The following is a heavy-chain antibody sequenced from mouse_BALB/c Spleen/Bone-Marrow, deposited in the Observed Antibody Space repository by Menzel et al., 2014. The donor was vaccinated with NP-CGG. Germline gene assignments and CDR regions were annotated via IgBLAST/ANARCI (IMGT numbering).Heavy chain of an antibody. CDR3: RAYYRYDGYAMDY. D-gene: IGHD2-14*01. J-gene: IGHJ4*01. CDR2: IDPETGGT. CDR1: GYTFTDYE. Sequence: QVQLQQPGAELVRPGASVTLSCKASGYTFTDYEMHWVKQTPVHGLEWIGAIDPETGGTAYNQKFKGKATLTADESSSTAYMELRSLTSEDSAVYYCRAYYRYDGYAMDYWGQGTSVTVSS. V-gene: IGHV1-15*01.